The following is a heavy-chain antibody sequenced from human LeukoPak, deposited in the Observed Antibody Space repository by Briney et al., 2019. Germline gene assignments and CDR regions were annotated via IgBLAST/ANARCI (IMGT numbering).Heavy chain of an antibody. J-gene: IGHJ5*02. D-gene: IGHD3-10*01. Sequence: ASVKVSCKASGYTFTGYYMHWVRQAPGQGLEWMGWINPNSGSTNYTQKFQGRVTMTTDTSISTAYMELSRLRSDDTAVYYCARDLVLWCGELFNWFDPWGQGTLVTASS. CDR3: ARDLVLWCGELFNWFDP. CDR2: INPNSGST. CDR1: GYTFTGYY. V-gene: IGHV1-2*02.